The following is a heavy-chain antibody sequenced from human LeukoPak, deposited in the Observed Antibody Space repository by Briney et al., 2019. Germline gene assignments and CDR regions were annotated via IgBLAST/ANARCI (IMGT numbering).Heavy chain of an antibody. J-gene: IGHJ4*02. CDR1: GFTFSSYS. Sequence: PGGSLRLSCAASGFTFSSYSMNWVRQAPGKGLEWVSYISSSSSTIYYADSVKGRFTISRDNAKNSLYLQMNSLRAEDTAVYYCASIAGHFDYWGQGTLVTVSS. CDR2: ISSSSSTI. D-gene: IGHD6-13*01. CDR3: ASIAGHFDY. V-gene: IGHV3-48*04.